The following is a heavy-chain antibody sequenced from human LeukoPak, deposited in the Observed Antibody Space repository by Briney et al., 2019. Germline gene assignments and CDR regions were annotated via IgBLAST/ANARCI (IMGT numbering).Heavy chain of an antibody. CDR2: IYPGDSDT. V-gene: IGHV5-51*01. D-gene: IGHD3-22*01. CDR1: GYSFTSYW. Sequence: GESLKISCKGSGYSFTSYWIGWVRQMPGKGLEWMGIIYPGDSDTRYSPSFQGQVTISADKSISTAYLQWSSLKASDTAMYYCARLFLSSYDSSGYYDYWGQGTLVTVSS. J-gene: IGHJ4*02. CDR3: ARLFLSSYDSSGYYDY.